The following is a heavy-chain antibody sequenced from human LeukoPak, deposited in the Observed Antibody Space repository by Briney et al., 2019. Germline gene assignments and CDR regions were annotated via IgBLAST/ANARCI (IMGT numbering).Heavy chain of an antibody. Sequence: SETLSLTCTVSGGSISSYYWSWIRQPPGKGLEWIGYIYYSGSTNYNPSLKSRVTISVDTSKNQFSLKLSSVTAADTAVYYCARAAFSSSYLHFDYWGQGTLVTVSS. V-gene: IGHV4-59*01. D-gene: IGHD6-6*01. CDR2: IYYSGST. CDR1: GGSISSYY. CDR3: ARAAFSSSYLHFDY. J-gene: IGHJ4*02.